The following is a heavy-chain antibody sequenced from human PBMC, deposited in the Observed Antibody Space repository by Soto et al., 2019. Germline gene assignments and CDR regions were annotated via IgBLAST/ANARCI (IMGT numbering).Heavy chain of an antibody. Sequence: QVQLVQSGAEVKKPGASVKVSCKASGYTFTSYYMHWVRQAPGQGLEWMGIINPSGGSTSYAQKFQRRVTMTRDTSTSTVYMELSSLRSEDTSVYYCTRDYRDDSSGYYILPHNCFDPWGQGTLVTVSS. CDR1: GYTFTSYY. J-gene: IGHJ5*02. D-gene: IGHD3-22*01. CDR3: TRDYRDDSSGYYILPHNCFDP. CDR2: INPSGGST. V-gene: IGHV1-46*01.